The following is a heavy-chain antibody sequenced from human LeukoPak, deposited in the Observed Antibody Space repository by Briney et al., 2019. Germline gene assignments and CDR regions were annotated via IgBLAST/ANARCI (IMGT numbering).Heavy chain of an antibody. CDR3: ARGGARRDGYNLGY. Sequence: PSETLSLTCAGYGGSFSGYYWSWIRQPPGKGLEWIGEINHSGSTNYNPSLKSRVTISVDTSKNQFSLKLSSVTAADTAVYYCARGGARRDGYNLGYWGQGTLVTVSS. CDR1: GGSFSGYY. D-gene: IGHD5-24*01. CDR2: INHSGST. J-gene: IGHJ4*02. V-gene: IGHV4-34*01.